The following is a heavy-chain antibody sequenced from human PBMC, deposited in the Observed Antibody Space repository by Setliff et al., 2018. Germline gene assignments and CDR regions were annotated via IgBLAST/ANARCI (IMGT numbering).Heavy chain of an antibody. CDR3: ARRGAMGSYYYYYYMDV. CDR1: GYNFLDYW. V-gene: IGHV5-51*01. J-gene: IGHJ6*03. D-gene: IGHD2-2*01. Sequence: PGESLKISCKASGYNFLDYWIGWVRQMPGKGLEWMGVIYPGDSDTRYSPSFQGQVPISADKSISTAYLQWSSLKASDTAMYYCARRGAMGSYYYYYYMDVWGKGTTVTVSS. CDR2: IYPGDSDT.